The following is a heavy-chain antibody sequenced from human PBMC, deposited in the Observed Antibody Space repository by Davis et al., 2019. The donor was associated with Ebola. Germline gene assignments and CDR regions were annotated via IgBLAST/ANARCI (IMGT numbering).Heavy chain of an antibody. CDR1: GVSIIGHY. J-gene: IGHJ4*02. CDR2: IDYRGRS. V-gene: IGHV4-59*11. CDR3: ARGGSPAMFKGVDE. Sequence: PSETLSLTCTVSGVSIIGHYWSCIRQSPGKGPEWIGYIDYRGRSTYKPSLRSRITMSVDTSKNQFSLKLKSITAADTAVYYCARGGSPAMFKGVDEWGQGTLVTVAS. D-gene: IGHD2-2*01.